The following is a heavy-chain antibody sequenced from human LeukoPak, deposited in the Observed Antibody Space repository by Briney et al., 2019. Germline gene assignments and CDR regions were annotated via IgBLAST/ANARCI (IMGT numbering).Heavy chain of an antibody. D-gene: IGHD6-13*01. V-gene: IGHV4-34*01. J-gene: IGHJ5*02. CDR2: INHSGST. CDR3: ASLPPPKYSSSWCGRGWFDP. CDR1: GGSLSGYY. Sequence: SETLSLTCAVYGGSLSGYYWSWIRQPPGKGLEWIGEINHSGSTNYNPSLKSRVTISVDTSKNQFSLKLSSVTAADTAVYYCASLPPPKYSSSWCGRGWFDPWGQGTLVTVSS.